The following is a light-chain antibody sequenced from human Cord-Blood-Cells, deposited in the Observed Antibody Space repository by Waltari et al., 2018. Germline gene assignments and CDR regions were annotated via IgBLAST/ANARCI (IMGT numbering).Light chain of an antibody. CDR3: CSYAGSYYV. Sequence: QSALTQPRSVSGSPGQSVNISCTGTSSDVGGYNYVSWYQQHPGKAPKLMIYDVSKRPSVVPDRFSGSKSGNTAALTISGLQAEDEAEYYCCSYAGSYYVFGTGTKVTVL. V-gene: IGLV2-11*02. CDR1: SSDVGGYNY. CDR2: DVS. J-gene: IGLJ1*01.